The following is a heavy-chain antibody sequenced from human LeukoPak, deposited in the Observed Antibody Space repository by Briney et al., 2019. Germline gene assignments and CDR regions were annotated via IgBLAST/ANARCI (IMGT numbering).Heavy chain of an antibody. V-gene: IGHV3-23*01. J-gene: IGHJ4*02. CDR2: ISGSGGST. Sequence: GGSLRLSCAASGFTFSGYAMSWVRQAPGKGRKWVSAISGSGGSTYYADSVKGRFTISRDNSKNTLYLQMNSLRAEDTAVYYCAKDRAMVTRVFDYWGQGTLVTVSS. CDR3: AKDRAMVTRVFDY. CDR1: GFTFSGYA. D-gene: IGHD5-18*01.